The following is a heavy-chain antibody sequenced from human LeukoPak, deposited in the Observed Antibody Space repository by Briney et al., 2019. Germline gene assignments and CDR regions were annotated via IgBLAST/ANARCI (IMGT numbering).Heavy chain of an antibody. CDR1: GYSFTSYW. CDR2: IDPSDSYT. D-gene: IGHD3-9*01. CDR3: ATGRDISWFDP. V-gene: IGHV5-10-1*01. Sequence: GESLKISCKGSGYSFTSYWISWLRQMPGKGLEWMGRIDPSDSYTNYSPSFQGHVTISADKSISTAYLQWSSLKASDTAMYYCATGRDISWFDPWGQGTLVTVSS. J-gene: IGHJ5*02.